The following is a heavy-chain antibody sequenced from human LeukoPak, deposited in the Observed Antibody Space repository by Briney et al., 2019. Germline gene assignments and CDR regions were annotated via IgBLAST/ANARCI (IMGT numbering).Heavy chain of an antibody. CDR3: ARANAGITFDY. CDR2: VNHSGST. CDR1: GGSFSGYF. D-gene: IGHD1-14*01. Sequence: SETLSLTCVVYGGSFSGYFWTWIRQPPGKGLEWIGEVNHSGSTNYNPSLKSRVTISVDTSKNQFSLKLSSVTAADTAVYYCARANAGITFDYWGQGTLVTVSS. V-gene: IGHV4-34*09. J-gene: IGHJ4*02.